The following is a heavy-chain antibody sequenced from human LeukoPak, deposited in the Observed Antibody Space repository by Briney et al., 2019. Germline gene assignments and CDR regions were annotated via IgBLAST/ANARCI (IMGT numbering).Heavy chain of an antibody. D-gene: IGHD3-10*01. CDR1: GFTFSSYS. Sequence: PGGSLRLSCAASGFTFSSYSMNWVRQAPGKGLEWVSSISSSSSYIYYADSVKGRFTISRDNAKNSLYLQMNSLRAEDTAVYYCATSNRITMVRGASRPDDHWGQGTLVTVSS. CDR3: ATSNRITMVRGASRPDDH. V-gene: IGHV3-21*01. J-gene: IGHJ4*02. CDR2: ISSSSSYI.